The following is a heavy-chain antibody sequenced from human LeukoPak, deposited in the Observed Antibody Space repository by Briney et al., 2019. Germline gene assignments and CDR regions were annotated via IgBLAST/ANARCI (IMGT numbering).Heavy chain of an antibody. Sequence: PGGSLRLSCAASGFTFSTYSMNWVRQAPGKGLEWVSSISGSSSYQNYADSVKGRFTISRDNAKNSLYLQMNSLRAEDTAVYYCARQPTHNDSDCGDYATRGEAYCYSMDVWGEGTTVTVSS. V-gene: IGHV3-21*01. CDR2: ISGSSSYQ. CDR3: ARQPTHNDSDCGDYATRGEAYCYSMDV. J-gene: IGHJ6*04. D-gene: IGHD4-17*01. CDR1: GFTFSTYS.